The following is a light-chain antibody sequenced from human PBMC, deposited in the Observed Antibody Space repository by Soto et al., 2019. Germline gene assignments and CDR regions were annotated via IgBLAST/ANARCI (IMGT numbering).Light chain of an antibody. CDR3: QSYDPTLRTSL. J-gene: IGLJ7*01. CDR2: SNN. CDR1: TSNIGSKT. V-gene: IGLV1-44*01. Sequence: QSVLTQPPSASGTPGQRVTISCSGSTSNIGSKTVSWYQQLPGSAPKVLIHSNNNRPSGVPDRFSGSKSGTSASLAIAGLQADDEADYYCQSYDPTLRTSLFGGGTQLTVL.